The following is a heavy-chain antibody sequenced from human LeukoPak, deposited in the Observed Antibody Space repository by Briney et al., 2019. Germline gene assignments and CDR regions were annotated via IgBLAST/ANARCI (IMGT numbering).Heavy chain of an antibody. J-gene: IGHJ4*02. CDR2: IYYSGST. D-gene: IGHD1-26*01. Sequence: SETLSLTCTVSGGSISSSSYYWGWIRQPPGKGLEWIGSIYYSGSTYYNPSLKSRVTISVDTSKNQFSLKLSSVTAADTAVYYCAMIVGVEIDYWGQGTLVTVSS. V-gene: IGHV4-39*01. CDR1: GGSISSSSYY. CDR3: AMIVGVEIDY.